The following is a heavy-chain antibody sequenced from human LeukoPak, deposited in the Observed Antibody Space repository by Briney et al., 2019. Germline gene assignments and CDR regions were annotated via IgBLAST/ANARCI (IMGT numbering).Heavy chain of an antibody. J-gene: IGHJ4*02. CDR1: GGSISSGDYY. Sequence: SQTLSLTCTVSGGSISSGDYYWNWIRQHPEKSLEWIGYIFYSGSAYYNPSLKSRVTIPVDTSKNQFSLKLSSVTAADTAVYYCARGSTLIRGFDYWGQGTLVTVSS. V-gene: IGHV4-31*03. D-gene: IGHD3-10*01. CDR3: ARGSTLIRGFDY. CDR2: IFYSGSA.